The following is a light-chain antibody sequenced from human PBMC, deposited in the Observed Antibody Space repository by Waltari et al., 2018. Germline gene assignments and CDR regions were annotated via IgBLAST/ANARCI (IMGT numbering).Light chain of an antibody. CDR3: QVWDSRSNHLV. CDR1: NIERKS. Sequence: SYVVTQPPSGSVAPGQTATISCEGDNIERKSVHWYQQKAGQAPVLVVVDDSDRPPGIPARLSGSNSGNTATLTIRRVEAGDEADYYCQVWDSRSNHLVFGGGTKLTVL. CDR2: DDS. V-gene: IGLV3-21*02. J-gene: IGLJ3*02.